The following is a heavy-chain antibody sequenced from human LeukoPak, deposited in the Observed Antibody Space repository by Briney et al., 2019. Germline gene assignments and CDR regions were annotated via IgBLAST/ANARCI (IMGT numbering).Heavy chain of an antibody. V-gene: IGHV3-7*01. CDR3: ARDTPLEVLFDY. CDR1: GFIFSNFW. J-gene: IGHJ4*02. Sequence: PGGSLRLSCEASGFIFSNFWMSWVRQAPGKGLEWVANIREDGSEKYYVDSVKGRFTISRDNAKNSLYLQMNSLRAEDTAVYYCARDTPLEVLFDYWGQGTLVTVSS. D-gene: IGHD3-10*01. CDR2: IREDGSEK.